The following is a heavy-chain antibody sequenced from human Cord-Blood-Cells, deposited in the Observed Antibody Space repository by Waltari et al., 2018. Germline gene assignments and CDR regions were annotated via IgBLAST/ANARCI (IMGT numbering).Heavy chain of an antibody. D-gene: IGHD1-1*01. J-gene: IGHJ4*02. CDR1: GFTFSSYA. CDR3: ARVPTGKYDY. V-gene: IGHV3-30-3*01. CDR2: ISYDGSNK. Sequence: QVQLVESGGGVVQPGRSLRLSCAASGFTFSSYAMHWVRQAPGKGLEWVAVISYDGSNKDYADSVKGRFTISRDNSKNTLYLQMNSLRAEDTAVYYCARVPTGKYDYWGQGTLVTVSS.